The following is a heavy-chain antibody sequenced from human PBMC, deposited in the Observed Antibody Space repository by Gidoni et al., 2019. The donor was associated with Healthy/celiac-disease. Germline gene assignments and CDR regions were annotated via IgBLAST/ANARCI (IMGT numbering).Heavy chain of an antibody. CDR2: ISSSSSYI. D-gene: IGHD5-12*01. V-gene: IGHV3-21*01. J-gene: IGHJ6*02. CDR1: GFTFSSYS. Sequence: EVQLVESGGGLVKPGGSLRLSCAAYGFTFSSYSMNWVRQAPGKGLEWVSSISSSSSYIYYADSVKGRFTISRDNAKNSLYLQMNSLRAEDTAVYYCARVLSDIVATIYVRYYGMDVWGQGTTVTVSS. CDR3: ARVLSDIVATIYVRYYGMDV.